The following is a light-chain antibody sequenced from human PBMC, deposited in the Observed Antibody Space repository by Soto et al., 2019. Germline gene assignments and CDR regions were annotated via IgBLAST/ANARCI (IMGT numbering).Light chain of an antibody. V-gene: IGLV1-44*01. CDR1: NSNVGINT. Sequence: QPVLTQPPSASGTPGQRVTISCSGSNSNVGINTVSWYQQLPGTAPKLLIYSNAQRPSGVPDRFSGSKSGTSASLAISFLQSEDEADYYCAAWDDSLNGVVFGGGTQLTVL. CDR2: SNA. J-gene: IGLJ2*01. CDR3: AAWDDSLNGVV.